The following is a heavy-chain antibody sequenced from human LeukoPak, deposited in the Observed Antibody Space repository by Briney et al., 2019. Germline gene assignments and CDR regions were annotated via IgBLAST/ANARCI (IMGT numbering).Heavy chain of an antibody. Sequence: SETLSLTCTVSGGSISNFYWSWIRQPPGKGLEWIGYIYYSGSTNYNPSLKSRVTISLDTSKNQFSLKLSSVTAADTAMYFCARETTGGSFGNWGQGTLVTVSS. J-gene: IGHJ4*02. V-gene: IGHV4-59*01. CDR1: GGSISNFY. D-gene: IGHD1-26*01. CDR3: ARETTGGSFGN. CDR2: IYYSGST.